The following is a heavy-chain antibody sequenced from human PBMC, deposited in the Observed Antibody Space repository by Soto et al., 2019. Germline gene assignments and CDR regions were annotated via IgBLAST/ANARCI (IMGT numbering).Heavy chain of an antibody. CDR2: ISSSGSTI. V-gene: IGHV3-48*03. J-gene: IGHJ3*02. D-gene: IGHD3-16*01. CDR3: ARGGRLGGPGPAFDI. CDR1: GFTFSSYE. Sequence: GGSLRLSCAASGFTFSSYEMNWVRQAPGKGLEWVSYISSSGSTIYYADSVKGRFTISRDNAKNSLYLQMNSLRAEDTAVYYCARGGRLGGPGPAFDIWGQGTMVTVSS.